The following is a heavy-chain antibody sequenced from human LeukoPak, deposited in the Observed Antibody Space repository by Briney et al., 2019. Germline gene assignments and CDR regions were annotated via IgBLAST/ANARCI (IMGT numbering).Heavy chain of an antibody. CDR2: INPNSGGT. CDR3: ARDREGYDFWSGYWFDP. J-gene: IGHJ5*02. Sequence: ASVEVSCKASGYTFTGYYMHWVRQAPGQGLEWMGWINPNSGGTNYAQKFQGRVTMTRDTSISTAYMELSRLRSDDTAVYYCARDREGYDFWSGYWFDPWGQGTLVTVSS. V-gene: IGHV1-2*02. D-gene: IGHD3-3*01. CDR1: GYTFTGYY.